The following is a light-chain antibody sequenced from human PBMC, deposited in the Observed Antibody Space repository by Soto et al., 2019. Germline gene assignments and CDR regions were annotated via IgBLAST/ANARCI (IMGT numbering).Light chain of an antibody. CDR2: GNS. CDR3: QSYDSSLSGWV. Sequence: QSVLTQPPSVSGAPGQRVTISCTGSSSNIGAGYDVHWYQQLPGTAPKLLIYGNSNRPSGVPDRFSVSKSGTSASLAITGLQAEDEADYYCQSYDSSLSGWVFGGGTKVTVL. J-gene: IGLJ3*02. V-gene: IGLV1-40*01. CDR1: SSNIGAGYD.